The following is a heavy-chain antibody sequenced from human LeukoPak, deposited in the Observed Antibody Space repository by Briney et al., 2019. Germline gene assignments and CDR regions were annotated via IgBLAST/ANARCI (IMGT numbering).Heavy chain of an antibody. D-gene: IGHD3-22*01. CDR3: ARDLDSSGSDY. J-gene: IGHJ4*02. Sequence: GGSLRLSCAASGFTFSNYAMSWVRQAPGKGLEWVSGVSVSGDKTYYAVSVKGRFTISRDNAKNSLYLQMNSLRAEDTALYHCARDLDSSGSDYWGQGTLVTVSS. CDR2: VSVSGDKT. V-gene: IGHV3-23*01. CDR1: GFTFSNYA.